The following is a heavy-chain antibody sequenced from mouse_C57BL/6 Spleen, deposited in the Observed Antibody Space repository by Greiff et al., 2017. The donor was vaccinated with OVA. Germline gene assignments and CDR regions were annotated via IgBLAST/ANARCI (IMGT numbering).Heavy chain of an antibody. CDR3: ARQNYSNFDY. CDR1: GFTFSSYT. J-gene: IGHJ2*01. Sequence: DVKLVESGGGLVKPGGSLKLSCAASGFTFSSYTMSWVRQTPEKRLEWVATISGGGGNTYYPDSVTGRFTISRDNAKNTLYLQMSSLRSEDTALYYCARQNYSNFDYWGQGTTLTVSS. V-gene: IGHV5-9*01. CDR2: ISGGGGNT. D-gene: IGHD2-5*01.